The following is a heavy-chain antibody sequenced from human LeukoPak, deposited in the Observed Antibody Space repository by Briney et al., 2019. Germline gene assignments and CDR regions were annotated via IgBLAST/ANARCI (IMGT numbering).Heavy chain of an antibody. D-gene: IGHD2-8*01. CDR1: GYTFTSYD. CDR2: MNPNSGNT. J-gene: IGHJ4*02. CDR3: ARGLRHPVIVLMVYAIRAQYYFDY. V-gene: IGHV1-8*01. Sequence: ASVKVSCKASGYTFTSYDINWVRQATGQGLEWMGWMNPNSGNTGYAQKFQGRVTMTRNTSISTAYMGLSSLRSEDTAVYYCARGLRHPVIVLMVYAIRAQYYFDYWGQGTLVTVSS.